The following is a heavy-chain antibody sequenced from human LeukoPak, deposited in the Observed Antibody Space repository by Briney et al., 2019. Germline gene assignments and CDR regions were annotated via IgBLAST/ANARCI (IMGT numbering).Heavy chain of an antibody. CDR3: ASRNVYDPLFQH. CDR1: GFTFDDYG. Sequence: PGVSLTLYCSASGFTFDDYGMSWLRQAPGKGLEWVSGTNWNGSSTGYADSVKGRFTISRDNAKDSLYLHMHSLRAEDMYLYDCASRNVYDPLFQHWGQGTLVSVSS. J-gene: IGHJ1*01. D-gene: IGHD1-14*01. CDR2: TNWNGSST. V-gene: IGHV3-20*01.